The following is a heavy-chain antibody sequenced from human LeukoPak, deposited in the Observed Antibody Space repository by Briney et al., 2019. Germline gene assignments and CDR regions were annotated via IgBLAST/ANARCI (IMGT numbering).Heavy chain of an antibody. D-gene: IGHD3-22*01. CDR1: GFTFSSYG. J-gene: IGHJ4*02. CDR3: ANENYYDSSGYLDY. V-gene: IGHV3-30*18. CDR2: ISYDGSNK. Sequence: QPGGSLRLSCAASGFTFSSYGMHWVRQAPGKGLEWVAVISYDGSNKYYADSVKGRFTISRDNSMNTLYLQMNSLRAEDTAVYYCANENYYDSSGYLDYWGQGTLVTVSS.